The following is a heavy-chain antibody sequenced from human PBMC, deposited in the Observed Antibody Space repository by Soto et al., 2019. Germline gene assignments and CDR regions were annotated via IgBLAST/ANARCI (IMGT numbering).Heavy chain of an antibody. CDR3: AKQGSPGVGDIPYYFDY. CDR1: GFTVSSNS. Sequence: PGGSLRLSCAASGFTVSSNSMSWVRQAPGKGLEWVSLIYTDGGTYYADSVKGRFTISRDNSKNTLYLQMNSLRAEDTAVYYCAKQGSPGVGDIPYYFDYWGQGTLVTVSS. D-gene: IGHD1-26*01. J-gene: IGHJ4*02. CDR2: IYTDGGT. V-gene: IGHV3-53*05.